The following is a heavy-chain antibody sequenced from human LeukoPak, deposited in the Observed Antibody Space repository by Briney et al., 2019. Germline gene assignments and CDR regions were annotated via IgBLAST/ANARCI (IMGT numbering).Heavy chain of an antibody. CDR3: ARGYCTGTNCLVDY. D-gene: IGHD2-8*02. CDR2: MNSGGST. CDR1: GFTVSTNF. V-gene: IGHV3-53*01. Sequence: GGSLRLSCAASGFTVSTNFMNWVRQAPGKGLEWVSIMNSGGSTYYADSVKGRFTISRDDSKNTVCLQMNSLRADDTAMYYCARGYCTGTNCLVDYWGQGTLVTVSS. J-gene: IGHJ4*02.